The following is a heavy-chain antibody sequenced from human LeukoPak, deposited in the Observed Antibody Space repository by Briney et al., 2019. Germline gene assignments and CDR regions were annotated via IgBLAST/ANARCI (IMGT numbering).Heavy chain of an antibody. D-gene: IGHD3-22*01. CDR2: LYSGGST. CDR3: ARIYDRSAYGAFDI. Sequence: PGGSLRLSCAASGFTVSSNYMGWVRQAPGKGLEWVSVLYSGGSTYYPDSVKGRFTISRDNSQNTLDLQMDSLRAEDTAVYYCARIYDRSAYGAFDIWGQGTMVTVSS. J-gene: IGHJ3*02. V-gene: IGHV3-66*02. CDR1: GFTVSSNY.